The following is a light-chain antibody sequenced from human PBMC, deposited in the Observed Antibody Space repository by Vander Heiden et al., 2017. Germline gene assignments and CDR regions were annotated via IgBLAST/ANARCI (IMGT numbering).Light chain of an antibody. J-gene: IGKJ4*01. V-gene: IGKV3-11*01. CDR1: QSVSSD. CDR2: DAS. Sequence: DIVLTQSPAPLSLSTGERATIPCRARQSVSSDLAWYQQKPGQAPRPLIYDASNRATGIPARFSGSGSGTDFTLTISSLEPEDFAVYYCQQRSNWPPALTFGGGTKVEIK. CDR3: QQRSNWPPALT.